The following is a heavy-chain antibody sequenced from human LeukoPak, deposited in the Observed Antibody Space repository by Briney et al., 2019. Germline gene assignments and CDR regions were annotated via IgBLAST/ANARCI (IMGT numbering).Heavy chain of an antibody. D-gene: IGHD3-22*01. CDR1: GYTFTPYY. V-gene: IGHV1-2*02. CDR3: ARRCDTSSYYTYYFDY. CDR2: INPNSGGT. Sequence: GASVKVSCKASGYTFTPYYIHWVRQAPGQGLEWMGWINPNSGGTNYAQKFQGRVTMTRDTSISTAYMELSRLRSDDTAVYFCARRCDTSSYYTYYFDYWGQGTLVTVSS. J-gene: IGHJ4*02.